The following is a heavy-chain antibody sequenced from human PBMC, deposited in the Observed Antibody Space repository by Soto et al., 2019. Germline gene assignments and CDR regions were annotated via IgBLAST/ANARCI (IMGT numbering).Heavy chain of an antibody. CDR3: AKTIGSGSYMPF. CDR2: VYHSGRA. V-gene: IGHV4-4*02. CDR1: GDSISDSNW. J-gene: IGHJ4*02. Sequence: QVQLQESGPGLVKPSGTLSLTCTVSGDSISDSNWWTWVRQPPGKGLEWIGEVYHSGRANYNRSLRSRVTMSADTLKNHFNLRLSSVTAADTAVYYCAKTIGSGSYMPFWGQGTLVAVSP. D-gene: IGHD3-10*01.